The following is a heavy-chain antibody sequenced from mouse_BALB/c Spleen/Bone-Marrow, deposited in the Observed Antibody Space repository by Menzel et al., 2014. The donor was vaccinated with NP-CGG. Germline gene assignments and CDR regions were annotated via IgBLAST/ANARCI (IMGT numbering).Heavy chain of an antibody. J-gene: IGHJ3*01. CDR2: IYPGSAGT. V-gene: IGHV1S22*01. D-gene: IGHD2-12*01. CDR1: AYTFTSYW. Sequence: LQQSGSELVRPGASVKLSCKASAYTFTSYWMHWVKRRPGQGLEWIGNIYPGSAGTNYDEKFKSKATLTVDTSSSTAYMQLSSLTSEDSAVYYCTRGGRPPFAYWGQGTLVTVSA. CDR3: TRGGRPPFAY.